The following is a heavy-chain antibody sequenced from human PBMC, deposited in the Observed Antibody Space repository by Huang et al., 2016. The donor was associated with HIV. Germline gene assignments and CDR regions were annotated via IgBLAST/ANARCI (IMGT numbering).Heavy chain of an antibody. V-gene: IGHV1-46*03. CDR2: INSMGGST. CDR1: GYTFTSYY. Sequence: QVQLVQSGAEVKKPGASVRVSCKASGYTFTSYYMHWVRQSPGQGLEWMGKINSMGGSTTYDRKFQGRVTMTRDTCTSTVYMELSNLRSEDTAVYYCARERRGFGMDVWGKGTTVTVSS. J-gene: IGHJ6*04. CDR3: ARERRGFGMDV.